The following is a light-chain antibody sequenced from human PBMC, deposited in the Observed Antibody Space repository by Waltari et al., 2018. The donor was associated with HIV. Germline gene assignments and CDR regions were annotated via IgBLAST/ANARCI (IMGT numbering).Light chain of an antibody. J-gene: IGKJ2*01. V-gene: IGKV1-39*01. CDR1: QGITYV. CDR3: QQSNSFPYT. CDR2: GAS. Sequence: DIQMTQSPPPLPASVGATVVISCRASQGITYVLNWYQLKPGKPPTLLIYGASSLQSGVPSRFIGSGSGTDFTLTIKNLQPGDFATYYCQQSNSFPYTFGQGTTLDI.